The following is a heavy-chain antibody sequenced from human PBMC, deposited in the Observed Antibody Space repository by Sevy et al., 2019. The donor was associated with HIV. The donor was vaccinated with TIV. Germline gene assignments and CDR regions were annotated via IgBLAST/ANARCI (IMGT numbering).Heavy chain of an antibody. CDR1: GYTLTELS. J-gene: IGHJ4*02. CDR2: FDPEDGET. Sequence: ASVKVSCKVPGYTLTELSMHWVRQAPGKGLEWMGGFDPEDGETIYAQKFQGRVTMTEDTSTDTAYMEPSSLRSEDTAVYYCATSTFFGVVTFFDYWGQGTLVTVSS. D-gene: IGHD3-3*01. CDR3: ATSTFFGVVTFFDY. V-gene: IGHV1-24*01.